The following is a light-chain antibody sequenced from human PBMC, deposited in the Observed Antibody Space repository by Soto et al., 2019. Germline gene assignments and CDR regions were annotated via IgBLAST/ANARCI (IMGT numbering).Light chain of an antibody. CDR3: LQHNSYPQT. CDR2: AAS. J-gene: IGKJ1*01. CDR1: QGIRDA. V-gene: IGKV1-17*01. Sequence: DIPMTQSPSSLSASVGDRVTSACRASQGIRDALGWYQQKPGKAPKRLIYAASSLQSGVPSRFSGSGSGTEFTLTISSLQPEDFATYYCLQHNSYPQTFGQGTKVEIK.